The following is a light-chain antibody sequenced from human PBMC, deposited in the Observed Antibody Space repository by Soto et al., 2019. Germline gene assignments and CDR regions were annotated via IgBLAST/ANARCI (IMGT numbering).Light chain of an antibody. CDR1: HSISSN. J-gene: IGKJ4*01. CDR3: QQYNNWPLT. CDR2: GAS. V-gene: IGKV3-15*01. Sequence: IGLTQSPGILSLSPGERATLSCRASHSISSNLAWYQQKPGQAPRLLIYGASTRATGIPARFTGSGSGTEFTLTISSLQSEDFAVYYCQQYNNWPLTFGGGTKVDIK.